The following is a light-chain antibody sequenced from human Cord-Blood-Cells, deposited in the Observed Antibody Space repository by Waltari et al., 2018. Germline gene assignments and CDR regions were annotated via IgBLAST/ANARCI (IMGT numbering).Light chain of an antibody. CDR2: KAS. J-gene: IGKJ3*01. CDR1: QSISSW. Sequence: DTQLTQSPSTLSASVGKRVTITCRASQSISSWLAWYQQKPGKAPKLLIYKASSLESGVPSRFSGSGSGTEFTLTISSLQPDDFATYYCQQYNSYWGFTFGPGTKVDIK. CDR3: QQYNSYWGFT. V-gene: IGKV1-5*03.